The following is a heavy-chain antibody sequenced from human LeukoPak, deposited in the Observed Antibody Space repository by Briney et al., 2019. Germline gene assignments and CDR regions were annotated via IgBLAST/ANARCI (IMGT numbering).Heavy chain of an antibody. CDR2: IMPISGTA. J-gene: IGHJ4*02. V-gene: IGHV1-69*06. Sequence: SVKVSCKASGGTFSSYDISWVRQAPGQGLEWMGGIMPISGTANYAQKFQGRVTITADKPTNTAYMELSSLRSEDTAVYYCATPPVAPHYYDSSGYYGYWGQGTLVTVSS. D-gene: IGHD3-22*01. CDR3: ATPPVAPHYYDSSGYYGY. CDR1: GGTFSSYD.